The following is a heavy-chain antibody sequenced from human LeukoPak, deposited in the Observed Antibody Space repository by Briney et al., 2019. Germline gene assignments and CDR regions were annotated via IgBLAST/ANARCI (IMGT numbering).Heavy chain of an antibody. CDR1: GGTFSSYA. D-gene: IGHD4-11*01. V-gene: IGHV1-69*06. CDR3: ARSKQGGYYYGMGV. Sequence: SVKVSCKASGGTFSSYAISWVRQAPGQGLEWMGGIIPIFGTANYAQKFQGRVTITADKSTSTAYMELSSLRSEDTAVYYCARSKQGGYYYGMGVWGQGTTVTVSS. CDR2: IIPIFGTA. J-gene: IGHJ6*02.